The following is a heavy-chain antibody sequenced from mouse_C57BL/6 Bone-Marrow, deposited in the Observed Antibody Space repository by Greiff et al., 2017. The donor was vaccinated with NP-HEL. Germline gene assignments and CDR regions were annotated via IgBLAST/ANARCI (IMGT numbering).Heavy chain of an antibody. J-gene: IGHJ3*01. V-gene: IGHV1-15*01. CDR1: GYTFTDYE. CDR3: TKSGGYAGAY. Sequence: VQLQQSGAELVRPGASVTLSCKASGYTFTDYEMHWVKQTPVHGLEWIGAIDPETGGTAYNQKFKGKAILTADKSSSTAYMELRSLTSEDSAVYYCTKSGGYAGAYWGQGTLVTVSA. D-gene: IGHD2-2*01. CDR2: IDPETGGT.